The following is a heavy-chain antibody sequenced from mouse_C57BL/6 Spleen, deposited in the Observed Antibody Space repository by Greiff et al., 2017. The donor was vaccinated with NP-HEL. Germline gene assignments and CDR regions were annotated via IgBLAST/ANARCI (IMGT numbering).Heavy chain of an antibody. CDR1: GYTFTSYG. CDR3: AREELTGTSWYFDV. Sequence: QVQLQQSGAELARPGASVKLSCKASGYTFTSYGISWVKQRTGQGLEWIGEIYPRSGNTYYNEKFKGKATLTADKSSSTAYMELRSLTSEDSAVYFCAREELTGTSWYFDVWGTGTTVTVSS. D-gene: IGHD4-1*01. J-gene: IGHJ1*03. V-gene: IGHV1-81*01. CDR2: IYPRSGNT.